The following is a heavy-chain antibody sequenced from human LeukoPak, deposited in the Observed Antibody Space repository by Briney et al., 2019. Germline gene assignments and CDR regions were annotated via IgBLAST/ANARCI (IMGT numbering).Heavy chain of an antibody. V-gene: IGHV3-43*01. CDR3: ATERLQYFDY. J-gene: IGHJ4*02. Sequence: GGSLRLSCAASGFSFDDYTMHWVRQAPGKGLEWVSLITRDGGSTFYADSVKGRFTISRDKSKNSLYLQMNSLRTDDTALYYCATERLQYFDYWGQGTLVTVSS. CDR1: GFSFDDYT. CDR2: ITRDGGST.